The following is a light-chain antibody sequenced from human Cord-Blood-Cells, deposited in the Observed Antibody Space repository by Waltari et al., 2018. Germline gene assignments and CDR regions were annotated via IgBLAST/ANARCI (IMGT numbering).Light chain of an antibody. Sequence: DIKMTQSPSSLSTYVGDRVTITCRASRSISSSLNWYQQKPGKVPKLLIYAASSLQSGVPSRFSGSGSGTDFTLTISSLQPEDFATYYCQQSYSTPRSFGPGTKVDIK. CDR2: AAS. CDR3: QQSYSTPRS. J-gene: IGKJ3*01. CDR1: RSISSS. V-gene: IGKV1-39*01.